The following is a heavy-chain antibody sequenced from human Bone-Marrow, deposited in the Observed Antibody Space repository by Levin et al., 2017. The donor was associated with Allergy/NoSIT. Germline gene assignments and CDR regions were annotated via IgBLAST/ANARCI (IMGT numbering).Heavy chain of an antibody. V-gene: IGHV1-3*01. CDR3: ARANGYDFWSSCYNVWFVP. J-gene: IGHJ5*02. D-gene: IGHD3-3*01. CDR1: GYTFTSYA. Sequence: ASVKVSCKASGYTFTSYAMHWVRQAPGQRLEWMGWINAGNGNTKYSQKFQGRVTITRDTSASTAYMELSSLRSEDTAVYYCARANGYDFWSSCYNVWFVPWGRGTLVAVSS. CDR2: INAGNGNT.